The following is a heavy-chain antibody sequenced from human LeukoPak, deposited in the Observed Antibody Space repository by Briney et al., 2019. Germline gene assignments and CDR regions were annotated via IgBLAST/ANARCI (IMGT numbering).Heavy chain of an antibody. J-gene: IGHJ4*02. CDR2: IYYSGST. CDR3: ARTAGQSYSSSWYSFDPLDY. D-gene: IGHD6-13*01. Sequence: SETLSLTCTVSGGSISSSSYYWGWIRQPPGKGLEWIGSIYYSGSTYYNPSLKSRVTISVDTSKSQFSLKLSSVTAADTAVYYCARTAGQSYSSSWYSFDPLDYWGQGTLVTVSS. CDR1: GGSISSSSYY. V-gene: IGHV4-39*01.